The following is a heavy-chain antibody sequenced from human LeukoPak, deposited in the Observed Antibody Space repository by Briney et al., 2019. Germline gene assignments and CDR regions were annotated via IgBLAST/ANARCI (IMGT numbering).Heavy chain of an antibody. CDR3: ARVAGLCSAGSCGNWFDP. D-gene: IGHD3-10*01. CDR2: INPNNGGT. V-gene: IGHV1-2*02. J-gene: IGHJ5*02. Sequence: GAPVKPCCTASGYTFIGHYIHWVRQSPGQGLEWMGWINPNNGGTKYAPKFQGRVTMTRDTSISTAYMELSSLRSDDMAVYYCARVAGLCSAGSCGNWFDPWGPGKVDSVSS. CDR1: GYTFIGHY.